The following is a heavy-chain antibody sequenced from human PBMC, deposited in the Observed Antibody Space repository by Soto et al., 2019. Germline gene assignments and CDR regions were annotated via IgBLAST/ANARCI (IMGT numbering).Heavy chain of an antibody. CDR2: TRPNNGNT. J-gene: IGHJ4*02. V-gene: IGHV1-18*01. CDR3: VRDLDGSGSYYTDY. Sequence: QIQLVQSGAEVKKPGASVKVSCKASGYTFSIYGINWVRQAPGQGLEWMGWTRPNNGNTKYAQNLQGRVTMTTDTSTCTAYMELRSLRPDDTAVYYCVRDLDGSGSYYTDYWGQGTLVTVSS. D-gene: IGHD3-10*01. CDR1: GYTFSIYG.